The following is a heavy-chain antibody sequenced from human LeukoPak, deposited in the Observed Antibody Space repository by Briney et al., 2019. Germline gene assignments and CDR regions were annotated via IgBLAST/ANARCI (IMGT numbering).Heavy chain of an antibody. CDR2: ISGSGGST. V-gene: IGHV3-23*01. J-gene: IGHJ5*02. CDR1: GFTFSSYA. CDR3: AKGPTAMVTRWSDP. Sequence: GGSLRLSCAASGFTFSSYAMSWVRQAPGKGLEWVSAISGSGGSTYYADSVKGRFTISRDNSKNTLYLQMNSLRAEDTAVYYCAKGPTAMVTRWSDPWGQGTLVTVSS. D-gene: IGHD5-18*01.